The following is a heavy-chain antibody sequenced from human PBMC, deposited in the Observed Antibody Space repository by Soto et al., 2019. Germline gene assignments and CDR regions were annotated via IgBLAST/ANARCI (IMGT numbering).Heavy chain of an antibody. Sequence: QVQLQQWGAGLLKPSETLSLTCAVYGGSFSGYYWSWIRQPPGKGLEWIGEINHSGSTNYNPSLKGRVTISVDTSKNQFSLKLSSVTAADTAVYYCARGQGYQPIYVWGQGTTVTVSS. V-gene: IGHV4-34*01. CDR3: ARGQGYQPIYV. CDR1: GGSFSGYY. CDR2: INHSGST. J-gene: IGHJ6*02. D-gene: IGHD2-2*01.